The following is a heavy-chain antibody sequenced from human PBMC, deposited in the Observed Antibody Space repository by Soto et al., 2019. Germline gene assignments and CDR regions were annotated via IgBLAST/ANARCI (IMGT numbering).Heavy chain of an antibody. D-gene: IGHD6-13*01. CDR3: ARRGPTIAAAGPPPFDY. CDR2: IYYSGST. V-gene: IGHV4-39*01. CDR1: GGSISSSSYY. J-gene: IGHJ4*02. Sequence: PSETLSLTCTVSGGSISSSSYYWGWIRQPPGKGLEWIGSIYYSGSTYYNPSLKSRVTISVDTSKNQFSLKLSSVTAADTAVYYCARRGPTIAAAGPPPFDYWGQGTLVTVSS.